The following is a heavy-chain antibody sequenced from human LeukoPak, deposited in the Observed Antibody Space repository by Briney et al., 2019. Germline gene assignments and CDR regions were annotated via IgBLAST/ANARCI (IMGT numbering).Heavy chain of an antibody. D-gene: IGHD2-15*01. CDR2: IRSRSSYI. CDR1: GFTFNSYS. V-gene: IGHV3-21*01. J-gene: IGHJ3*02. Sequence: PGGPETLSCGVWGFTFNSYSMKWARQSRGKALEWVSSIRSRSSYIYYADSVKGRFTISGDNAKNSLYLKMNSLRAEDTAVYYCARARYCSGGSCYSYAFDIWGQGTMVTVSS. CDR3: ARARYCSGGSCYSYAFDI.